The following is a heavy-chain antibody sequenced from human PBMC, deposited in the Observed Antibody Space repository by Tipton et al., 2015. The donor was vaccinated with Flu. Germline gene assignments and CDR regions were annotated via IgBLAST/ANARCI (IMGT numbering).Heavy chain of an antibody. CDR2: IYPGDSST. Sequence: QLVQSGAEAKKPGDSLKVSCKGYGFSFTSYWIAWVRQRPGKGLEWMGTIYPGDSSTKYSPSFQGQVTMSVNKSINTAYVQWSSLKASDTAMYFCARNSSSWGVKRYYYYGLDVWGQGTTVTVSS. V-gene: IGHV5-51*03. CDR1: GFSFTSYW. D-gene: IGHD6-13*01. J-gene: IGHJ6*02. CDR3: ARNSSSWGVKRYYYYGLDV.